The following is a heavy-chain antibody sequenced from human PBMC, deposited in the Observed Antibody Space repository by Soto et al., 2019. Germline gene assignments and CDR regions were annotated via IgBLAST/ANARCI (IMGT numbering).Heavy chain of an antibody. J-gene: IGHJ4*02. Sequence: GGSLSLSCAGSGFTFASYVMTWVRQAPGKGLEWVSSISATGGSTYYAGSVKGRFTISRDNSKNTLYLQMNSLRAEDTAIYYCATAEHPRRSIGFDYWGQGTLVTVSS. D-gene: IGHD3-16*02. CDR3: ATAEHPRRSIGFDY. V-gene: IGHV3-23*01. CDR2: ISATGGST. CDR1: GFTFASYV.